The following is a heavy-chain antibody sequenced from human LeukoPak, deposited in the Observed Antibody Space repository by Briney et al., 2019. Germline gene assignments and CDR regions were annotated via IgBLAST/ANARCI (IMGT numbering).Heavy chain of an antibody. CDR2: IYYSGST. CDR1: GGSISSYY. J-gene: IGHJ6*03. D-gene: IGHD3-10*01. V-gene: IGHV4-59*01. CDR3: ARVRWFGDYYMDV. Sequence: SETLSLTCTVSGGSISSYYWSWIRQPPGKGLEWIGYIYYSGSTNYNPSLKSRVTISVDTSKNQFSLKLSSVTAADTAVYYCARVRWFGDYYMDVWGKGTTVTISS.